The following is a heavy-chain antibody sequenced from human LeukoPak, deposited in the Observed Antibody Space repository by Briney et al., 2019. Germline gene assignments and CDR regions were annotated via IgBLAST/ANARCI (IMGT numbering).Heavy chain of an antibody. CDR1: GYTFSGYY. J-gene: IGHJ4*02. V-gene: IGHV1-2*02. CDR3: ATGLLWFGESYYFDY. CDR2: INPNSGGT. D-gene: IGHD3-10*01. Sequence: GASVKVSCKASGYTFSGYYMHWVRQAPGQGLEWMGWINPNSGGTNYAQKFQGRVTMTRDTSISTAYMELSRLRSDDTAVYYCATGLLWFGESYYFDYWGQGTLVTVSS.